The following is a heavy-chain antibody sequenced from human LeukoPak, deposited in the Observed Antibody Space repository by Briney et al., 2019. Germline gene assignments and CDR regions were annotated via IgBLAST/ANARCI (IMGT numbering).Heavy chain of an antibody. Sequence: GRSLRLSCAASGFTFSSYAMHWVRQAPGKGLEWVAVIWYDGSNKYYADSVKGRFTISRDNSKNTLYLQMNSLRAEDTAVYYCARSFRDSSGYYFVPYYYYGMDVWGQGTTVTVSS. CDR3: ARSFRDSSGYYFVPYYYYGMDV. CDR1: GFTFSSYA. D-gene: IGHD3-22*01. V-gene: IGHV3-33*08. J-gene: IGHJ6*02. CDR2: IWYDGSNK.